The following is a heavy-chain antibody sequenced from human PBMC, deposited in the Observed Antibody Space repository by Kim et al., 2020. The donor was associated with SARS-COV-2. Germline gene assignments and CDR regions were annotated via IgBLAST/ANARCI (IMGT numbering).Heavy chain of an antibody. V-gene: IGHV4-34*01. J-gene: IGHJ4*02. CDR1: GGSFSGYY. Sequence: SETLSLTCAVYGGSFSGYYWSWIRQPPGKCXEWIGEINHSGRTNYNPSLKSRVTISVDTSKNQFSLKLTSVTAADTAVYYCARRLSNTSGGGSHYCDLWGQXTXVTVSS. D-gene: IGHD3-10*01. CDR2: INHSGRT. CDR3: ARRLSNTSGGGSHYCDL.